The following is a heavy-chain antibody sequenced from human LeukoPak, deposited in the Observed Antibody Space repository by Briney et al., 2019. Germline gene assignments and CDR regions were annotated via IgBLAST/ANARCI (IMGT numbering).Heavy chain of an antibody. CDR3: ARNLNYYDSSGYLAY. CDR1: GYTFTGYY. J-gene: IGHJ4*02. D-gene: IGHD3-22*01. Sequence: ASVKVSCKASGYTFTGYYMHWVRQAPGQGLEWMGWINPNSGGTNYAQKFQGRVTITRDKSISTAYMELSRLRSDDTAVYYCARNLNYYDSSGYLAYWGQGSMVSVSS. V-gene: IGHV1-2*02. CDR2: INPNSGGT.